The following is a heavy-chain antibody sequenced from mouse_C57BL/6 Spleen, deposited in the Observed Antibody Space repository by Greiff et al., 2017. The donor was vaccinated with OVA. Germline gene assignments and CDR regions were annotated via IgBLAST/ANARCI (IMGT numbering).Heavy chain of an antibody. J-gene: IGHJ4*01. CDR1: GYTFTSYW. Sequence: VQLQQPGAELVKPGASVKLSCKASGYTFTSYWMHWVKQRPGQGLEWIGMIHPNSGSTNYNEKFKSKATLTVDKSSSTAYMQLSSLTSEDSAVYYCARGNYDYGGYAMDYWGKGTSVTVSS. D-gene: IGHD2-4*01. CDR2: IHPNSGST. CDR3: ARGNYDYGGYAMDY. V-gene: IGHV1-64*01.